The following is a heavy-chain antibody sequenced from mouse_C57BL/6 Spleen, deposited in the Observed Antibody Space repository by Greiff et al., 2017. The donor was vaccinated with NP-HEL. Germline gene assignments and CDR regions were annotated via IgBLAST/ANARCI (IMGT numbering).Heavy chain of an antibody. D-gene: IGHD2-3*01. CDR3: ARFDGYFSY. CDR2: ISSGGSYT. CDR1: GFTFSSYG. V-gene: IGHV5-6*01. J-gene: IGHJ3*01. Sequence: EVQLQQSGGDLVKPGGSLKLSCAASGFTFSSYGMSWVRQTPDKRLEWVATISSGGSYTYYPDSVKGRFTISRDNAKNTLYLQMSSLKSEDTAMYYCARFDGYFSYWGQGTLVTVSA.